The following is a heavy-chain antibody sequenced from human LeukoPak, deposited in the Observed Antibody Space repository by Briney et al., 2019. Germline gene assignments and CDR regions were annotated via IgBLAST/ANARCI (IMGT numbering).Heavy chain of an antibody. CDR2: TSSSDAGT. V-gene: IGHV3-23*01. D-gene: IGHD3-3*01. Sequence: QAGGSLRLSCAASGFPLSSYAMSWVRQAPGKGLEWVSATSSSDAGTYYADSVRGRFTISRDNSKNTFYLQMNSLRAEDTAVYYCAKDLMVIIVSGVCDIWGQGTMVTVSS. CDR3: AKDLMVIIVSGVCDI. CDR1: GFPLSSYA. J-gene: IGHJ3*02.